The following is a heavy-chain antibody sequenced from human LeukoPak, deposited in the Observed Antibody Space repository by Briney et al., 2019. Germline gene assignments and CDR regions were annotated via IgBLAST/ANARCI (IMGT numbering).Heavy chain of an antibody. CDR2: IIPIFGTA. CDR3: ARAPDSSGYYRLGY. Sequence: VTVSXKASGGTFSSYAISWVRQAPGQGLEWMGGIIPIFGTANYAQKFQGRVTITADESTSTAYMELSSLRSEDTAVYYCARAPDSSGYYRLGYWGQGTLVTVSS. CDR1: GGTFSSYA. J-gene: IGHJ4*02. V-gene: IGHV1-69*01. D-gene: IGHD3-22*01.